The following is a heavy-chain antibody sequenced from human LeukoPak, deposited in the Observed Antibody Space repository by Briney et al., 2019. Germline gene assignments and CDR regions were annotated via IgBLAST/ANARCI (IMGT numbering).Heavy chain of an antibody. CDR3: AKDIQYSGNYYDYFDY. J-gene: IGHJ4*02. CDR2: ISGSGGAT. V-gene: IGHV3-23*01. D-gene: IGHD1-26*01. Sequence: PGGSLRLSCAASGFTFSSYAMTWVRQAPGKGLEWVSGISGSGGATFYADSVKGRFTISRDNSKNTLYLQMNRLRAEDTAVYYCAKDIQYSGNYYDYFDYWGQGTPVTVSS. CDR1: GFTFSSYA.